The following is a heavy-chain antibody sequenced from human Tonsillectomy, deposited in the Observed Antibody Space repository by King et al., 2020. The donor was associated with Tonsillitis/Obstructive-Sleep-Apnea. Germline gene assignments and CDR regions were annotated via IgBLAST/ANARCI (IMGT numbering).Heavy chain of an antibody. V-gene: IGHV4-39*01. J-gene: IGHJ5*02. CDR1: GGSISSSSYY. D-gene: IGHD3-16*01. Sequence: QLQESGPGLVKPSETLSLTCTVSGGSISSSSYYWGWIRQPPGKGLEWIGGIYYSGSTYYNPSLKSRVTISVVTSKNQYSQKLSSVTAADTAVYYCYTLDYGLRTNNWFDPWGQGTLVTVSS. CDR3: YTLDYGLRTNNWFDP. CDR2: IYYSGST.